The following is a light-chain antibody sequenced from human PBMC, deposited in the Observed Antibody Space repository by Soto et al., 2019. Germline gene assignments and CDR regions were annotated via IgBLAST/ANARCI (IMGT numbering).Light chain of an antibody. Sequence: EIVLTQSPVTLALSPGERATIFCRASQDINNYLAWYQQKRGQAPRLLFYDASKRAIGIPARFSGNGSGTDFTLTITSLEPEDFAVYYCPQRSDWLPFTVGQGTQPEIK. J-gene: IGKJ2*01. CDR3: PQRSDWLPFT. CDR1: QDINNY. CDR2: DAS. V-gene: IGKV3-11*01.